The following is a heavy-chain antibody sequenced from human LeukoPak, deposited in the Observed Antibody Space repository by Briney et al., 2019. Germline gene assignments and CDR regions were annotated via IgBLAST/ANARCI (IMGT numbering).Heavy chain of an antibody. J-gene: IGHJ4*02. CDR3: ARAGPSIVGATDFDY. V-gene: IGHV1-46*01. CDR1: GYTFTSYA. Sequence: ASVKVSCKASGYTFTSYAMNWVRQAPGQGLEWMGIINPSGGSTSYAQKFQGRVTMTRDMSTSTVYMELSSLRSEDTAVYYCARAGPSIVGATDFDYWGQGTLVTVSS. D-gene: IGHD1-26*01. CDR2: INPSGGST.